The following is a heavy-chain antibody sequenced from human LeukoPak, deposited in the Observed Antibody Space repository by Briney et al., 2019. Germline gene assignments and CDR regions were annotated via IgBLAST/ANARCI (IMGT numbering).Heavy chain of an antibody. Sequence: SETLSLTCTVSGGSISSSSYYWGWIRQPPGKGLEWIGSIYYSGSTYYSPSLKSRVTISVDTSKNQFSLKLSSVTAADTAVYYCARARDYYDSSGYYDYWGQGTLVTVSS. CDR1: GGSISSSSYY. V-gene: IGHV4-39*07. J-gene: IGHJ4*02. CDR2: IYYSGST. CDR3: ARARDYYDSSGYYDY. D-gene: IGHD3-22*01.